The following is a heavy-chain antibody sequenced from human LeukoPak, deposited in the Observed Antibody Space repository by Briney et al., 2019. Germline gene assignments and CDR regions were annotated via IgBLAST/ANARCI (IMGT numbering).Heavy chain of an antibody. D-gene: IGHD3-10*01. Sequence: PSETLSLTCTVSGGSISSYYWSWIRQPPGKGLEWIGYIYYSGSTNYNPSLKSRVTISVDTSKNQFSLKLSSVTAADTAVYYCAGGRHRITMVRRGVNYFDYWGQGTLVTVSS. CDR3: AGGRHRITMVRRGVNYFDY. V-gene: IGHV4-59*01. CDR1: GGSISSYY. CDR2: IYYSGST. J-gene: IGHJ4*02.